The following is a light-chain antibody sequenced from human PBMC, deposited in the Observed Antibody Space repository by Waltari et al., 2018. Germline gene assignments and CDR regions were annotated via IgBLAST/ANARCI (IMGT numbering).Light chain of an antibody. J-gene: IGKJ4*01. CDR1: QQIDDN. CDR2: GAS. V-gene: IGKV1-33*01. Sequence: DIRMTQPPSSLSAPVGTRFTITSKALQQIDDNLNWYQQKPGEAPKALIHGASNLEIGVPTRFSGSRSGTEFTLTISSLQPEDFATYYCQQYDNFPLTFGGGTRVDIK. CDR3: QQYDNFPLT.